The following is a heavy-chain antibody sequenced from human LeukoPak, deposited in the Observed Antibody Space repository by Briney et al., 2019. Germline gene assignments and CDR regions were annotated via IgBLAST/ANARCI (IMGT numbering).Heavy chain of an antibody. J-gene: IGHJ3*02. CDR3: ARDRSPLEWLPQGAFDI. CDR2: ISSSSSYI. Sequence: GGSLRLSCAASGFTFSSYSMNWVRQAPGKGLEWVSSISSSSSYIYYADSVKGRFTISRDNAKNSLYLQMNSLRAEDTAVYYCARDRSPLEWLPQGAFDIWGQGTMVTVSS. CDR1: GFTFSSYS. V-gene: IGHV3-21*01. D-gene: IGHD3-3*01.